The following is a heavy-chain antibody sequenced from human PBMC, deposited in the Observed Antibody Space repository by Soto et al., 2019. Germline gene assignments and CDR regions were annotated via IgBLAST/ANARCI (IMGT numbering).Heavy chain of an antibody. D-gene: IGHD2-2*01. CDR1: GFTFRCYA. CDR2: LSGSGGST. V-gene: IGHV3-23*01. J-gene: IGHJ6*02. Sequence: GGSLRLSCAASGFTFRCYAMNWVRQAPGKGLEWVSGLSGSGGSTYYADSVKGRFTISRDNSKNTLSLQMNSLRAEDTAVYYCAKEVVPAALYGMDVWGQGTTVTVSS. CDR3: AKEVVPAALYGMDV.